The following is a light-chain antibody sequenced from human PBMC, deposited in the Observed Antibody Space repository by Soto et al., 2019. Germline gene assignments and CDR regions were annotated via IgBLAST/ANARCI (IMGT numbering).Light chain of an antibody. CDR1: TSDVGGSNF. CDR3: VSYTSSTTGV. CDR2: DVA. J-gene: IGLJ1*01. V-gene: IGLV2-14*03. Sequence: QSVLTQPASVSDSPGQSITISCTGTTSDVGGSNFVSWYQQHPGKPPKLIIYDVANRPSGVSNRFSGSKSGSTASLIISRLQTEDEADYYCVSYTSSTTGVFGTGTKVTVL.